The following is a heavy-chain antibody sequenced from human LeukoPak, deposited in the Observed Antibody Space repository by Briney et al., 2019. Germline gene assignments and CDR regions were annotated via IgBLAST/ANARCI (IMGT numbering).Heavy chain of an antibody. D-gene: IGHD3-22*01. CDR2: IYYSGST. CDR3: ARVGPADYYDSSGYFDH. J-gene: IGHJ4*02. CDR1: GGSISSYY. V-gene: IGHV4-59*01. Sequence: SETLSLTCTVSGGSISSYYWSWIRQPPGKGLEWIGYIYYSGSTNYNPSLKSRVTISVDTSKNQFSLKLSSVTAADTAVYYCARVGPADYYDSSGYFDHWGQGTLVTVSS.